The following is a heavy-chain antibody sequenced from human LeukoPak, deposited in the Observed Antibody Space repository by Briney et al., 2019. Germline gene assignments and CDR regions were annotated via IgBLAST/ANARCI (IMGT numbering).Heavy chain of an antibody. J-gene: IGHJ5*02. V-gene: IGHV3-48*01. CDR3: ASLYGSGPNWFDP. CDR2: ISSSSSI. Sequence: GGSLRLSCAASGFTFSSYSMNWVRQAPGKGLEWVSYISSSSSIYYADSVKGRFTISRDNAKNSLYLQMNSLRAEDTAVYYCASLYGSGPNWFDPWGQGTLVTVSS. CDR1: GFTFSSYS. D-gene: IGHD3-10*01.